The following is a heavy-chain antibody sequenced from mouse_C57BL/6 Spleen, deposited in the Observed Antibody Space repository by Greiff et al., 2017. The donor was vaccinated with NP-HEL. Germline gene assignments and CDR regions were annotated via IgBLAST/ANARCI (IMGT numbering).Heavy chain of an antibody. CDR2: ISDGGSYT. CDR3: ARDQTGDFDY. D-gene: IGHD4-1*01. CDR1: GFTFSSYA. V-gene: IGHV5-4*01. J-gene: IGHJ2*01. Sequence: EVKVVESGGGLVKPGGSLKLSCAASGFTFSSYAMSWVRQTPEKRLEWVATISDGGSYTYYPDNVKGRFTISRDNAKNNLYLQMSHLKSEDTAMYYCARDQTGDFDYWGQGTTLTVSS.